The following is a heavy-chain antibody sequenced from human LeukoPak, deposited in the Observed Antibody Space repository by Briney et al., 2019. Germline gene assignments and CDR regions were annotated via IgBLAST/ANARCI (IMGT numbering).Heavy chain of an antibody. Sequence: PGGSLRLSCAASGFTFSSYAISWVRQAPGQGLEWMGGIIPIFGTANYAQKFQGRVTITADKSTSAAYMELSSLRSEDTAVYYCAEESLPNYYDISVNSYLDYGGQGTRFTVSS. CDR2: IIPIFGTA. V-gene: IGHV1-69*06. CDR1: GFTFSSYA. CDR3: AEESLPNYYDISVNSYLDY. D-gene: IGHD3-22*01. J-gene: IGHJ4*02.